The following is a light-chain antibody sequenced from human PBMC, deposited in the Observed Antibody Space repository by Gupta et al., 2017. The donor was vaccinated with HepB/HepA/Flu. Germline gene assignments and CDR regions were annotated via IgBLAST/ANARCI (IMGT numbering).Light chain of an antibody. CDR1: QRLSNY. V-gene: IGKV1-39*01. CDR3: IQTYITPKT. Sequence: DIQMTHSPSSLTTSVGDSVTIIRRASQRLSNYLNWFQQKPGKAPNLLIYAASSLQSGVPSRFSGSGSGSEFTLTISSVQPEDFATYYCIQTYITPKTFGQGTKVEIK. J-gene: IGKJ1*01. CDR2: AAS.